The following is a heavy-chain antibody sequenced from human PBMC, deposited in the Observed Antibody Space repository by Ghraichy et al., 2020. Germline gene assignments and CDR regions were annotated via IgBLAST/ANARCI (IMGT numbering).Heavy chain of an antibody. CDR3: ARDREQQVVRGYFDY. Sequence: GALRLSCAASGFTFSSYAMHWVRQAPGKGLEWVSFISYDGSNKYYADSVKGRFTISRDNSKNTLYLQMNSLRAEDTAVYYCARDREQQVVRGYFDYWGQGTLVTVSS. J-gene: IGHJ4*02. CDR2: ISYDGSNK. D-gene: IGHD6-13*01. CDR1: GFTFSSYA. V-gene: IGHV3-30*04.